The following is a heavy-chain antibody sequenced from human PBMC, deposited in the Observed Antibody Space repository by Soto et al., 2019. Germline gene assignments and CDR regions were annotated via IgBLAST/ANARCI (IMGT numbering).Heavy chain of an antibody. V-gene: IGHV1-18*01. Sequence: VKLVQSGAEVKKPGASVKVSCKASGYTFTSYGISWVRQAPGHGLERMGWLSANNGNTNYAQKLQGRVTMTTDTSTSTAYMNLRRLRSDDTAVYYCARDLDVVPAAYDYYGMDVWGQGTTVNVSS. CDR3: ARDLDVVPAAYDYYGMDV. J-gene: IGHJ6*02. CDR1: GYTFTSYG. CDR2: LSANNGNT. D-gene: IGHD2-2*01.